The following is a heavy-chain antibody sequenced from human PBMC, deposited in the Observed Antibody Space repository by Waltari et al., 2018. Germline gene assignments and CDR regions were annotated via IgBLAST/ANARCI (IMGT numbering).Heavy chain of an antibody. V-gene: IGHV1-18*01. D-gene: IGHD6-19*01. J-gene: IGHJ2*01. CDR3: ARGKRLAVANDNYWYFDL. CDR2: ISAYNGNT. CDR1: GYTFTSYG. Sequence: QVQLVQSGAEVKKPGASVKVSCKASGYTFTSYGISWVRQAPGHGLEWMGWISAYNGNTNYAQKLQGRVTMTTDTSTSTAYMELRSLRSDDTAVYYCARGKRLAVANDNYWYFDLWGRGTLVTVSS.